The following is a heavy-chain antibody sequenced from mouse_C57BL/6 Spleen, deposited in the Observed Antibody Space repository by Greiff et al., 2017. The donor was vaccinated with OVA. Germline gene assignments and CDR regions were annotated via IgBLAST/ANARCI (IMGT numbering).Heavy chain of an antibody. CDR2: IYIGNGYT. V-gene: IGHV1-58*01. J-gene: IGHJ1*03. CDR3: ARGIYYGSSYGYFDV. D-gene: IGHD1-1*01. Sequence: DVKLQESGAELVRPGTSVNMSCKTSGYTFTSYGINWVKQRPGQGLEWIGYIYIGNGYTEYNEKFKGKATLTSDTSSSTAYMQLSSLTSEDSAIYFCARGIYYGSSYGYFDVWGTGTTVTVSS. CDR1: GYTFTSYG.